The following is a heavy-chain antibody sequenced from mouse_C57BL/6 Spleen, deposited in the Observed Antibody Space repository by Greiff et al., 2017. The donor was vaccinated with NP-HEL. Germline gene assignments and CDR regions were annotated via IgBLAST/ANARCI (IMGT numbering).Heavy chain of an antibody. J-gene: IGHJ4*01. CDR2: ISSGGDYI. CDR3: TREEIYYGNCDAMDY. CDR1: GFTFSSYA. D-gene: IGHD2-1*01. Sequence: EVLLVESGEGLVKPGGSLKLSCAASGFTFSSYAMSWVRQTPEKRLEWVAYISSGGDYIYYADTVKGRFTISRDNARNTLYLQMSSLKSEDTDMYYCTREEIYYGNCDAMDYWGQGTSVTVSS. V-gene: IGHV5-9-1*02.